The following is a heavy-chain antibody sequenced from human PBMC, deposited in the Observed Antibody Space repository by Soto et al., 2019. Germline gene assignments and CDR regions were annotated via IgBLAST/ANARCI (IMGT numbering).Heavy chain of an antibody. D-gene: IGHD3-22*01. Sequence: SETLSLTCTLSGGSISSGRYDWSWIRQAPGKGLEWIGYIQNRGNTNYNSPLKSRATISVDTSRNKFSLKLSSVTAADTAVYYCGRTDSNVAWAAWYWGQGILVTVSS. V-gene: IGHV4-61*01. J-gene: IGHJ4*02. CDR2: IQNRGNT. CDR1: GGSISSGRYD. CDR3: GRTDSNVAWAAWY.